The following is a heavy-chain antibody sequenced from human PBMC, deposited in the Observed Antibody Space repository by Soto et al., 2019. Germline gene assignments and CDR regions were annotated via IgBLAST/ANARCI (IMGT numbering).Heavy chain of an antibody. Sequence: PSETLSLTCAVSGGSISSGGYSWSWIRQPPGKGLEWIGYIYHSGSTYYNPSLKSRVTISVDRSKNQFSLKLNSVTAADTAVYYCTHVFSVAHPYSYFWGQGTLVTVSS. D-gene: IGHD3-3*01. CDR2: IYHSGST. CDR3: THVFSVAHPYSYF. J-gene: IGHJ4*02. CDR1: GGSISSGGYS. V-gene: IGHV4-30-2*01.